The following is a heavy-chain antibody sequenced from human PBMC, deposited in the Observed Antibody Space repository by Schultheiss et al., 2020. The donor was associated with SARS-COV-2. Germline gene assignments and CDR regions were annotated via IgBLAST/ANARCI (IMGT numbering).Heavy chain of an antibody. CDR2: ISGLGDST. CDR1: GFTFSSYG. J-gene: IGHJ4*02. V-gene: IGHV3-NL1*01. CDR3: ARGDLKRYCSSTSCYPDHYFDY. Sequence: ESLKISCAASGFTFSSYGMHWVRQAPGKGLEWVSGISGLGDSTNYADSVQGRFTISRDNSKNTLYLQMNSLRAEDTAVYYCARGDLKRYCSSTSCYPDHYFDYWGQGTLVTVSS. D-gene: IGHD2-2*01.